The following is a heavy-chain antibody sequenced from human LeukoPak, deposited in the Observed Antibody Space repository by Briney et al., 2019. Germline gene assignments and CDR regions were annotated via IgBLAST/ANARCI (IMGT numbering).Heavy chain of an antibody. D-gene: IGHD2-15*01. CDR3: ARLDCSGGSCYPFDY. CDR2: IYPGDSDT. Sequence: GESLKISCKGSGYSFTSYWIGWVRQMPGKGLEWMGIIYPGDSDTRYSPSFQGQVTISADKSIGTAYLQWSSLKASDTAMYYCARLDCSGGSCYPFDYWGQGTLVTVSS. J-gene: IGHJ4*02. V-gene: IGHV5-51*01. CDR1: GYSFTSYW.